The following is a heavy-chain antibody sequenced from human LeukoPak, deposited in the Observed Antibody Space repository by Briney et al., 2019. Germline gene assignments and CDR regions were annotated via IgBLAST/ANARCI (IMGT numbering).Heavy chain of an antibody. CDR3: ARGWVRGYSYGAKYYFDY. J-gene: IGHJ4*02. CDR2: INHSGST. Sequence: SDTLSLTCAVYVGSFSGYYWRWIRQPPGKGLEWIGEINHSGSTNYNPSLKSRVTISVDTSKNQFSLKLSSVTAADTAVYYCARGWVRGYSYGAKYYFDYWGQGTLVTVSS. V-gene: IGHV4-34*01. D-gene: IGHD5-18*01. CDR1: VGSFSGYY.